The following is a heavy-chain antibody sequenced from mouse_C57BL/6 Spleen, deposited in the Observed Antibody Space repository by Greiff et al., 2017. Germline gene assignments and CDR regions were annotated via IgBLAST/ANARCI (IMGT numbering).Heavy chain of an antibody. D-gene: IGHD1-1*02. Sequence: EVMLVASGGCLVKPGGSLQLPCAASGFTFRDYGIHLVRQAPEKGLEWVAYISSGSSTIYYADTVKGRFTISRDNAKNTLFMQMTILRSEDTAMYYVASGYGHFWSQGTSVTVSS. CDR1: GFTFRDYG. CDR3: ASGYGHF. V-gene: IGHV5-17*01. CDR2: ISSGSSTI. J-gene: IGHJ4*01.